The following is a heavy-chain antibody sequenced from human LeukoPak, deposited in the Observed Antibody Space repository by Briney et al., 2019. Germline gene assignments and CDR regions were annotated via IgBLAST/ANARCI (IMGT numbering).Heavy chain of an antibody. CDR3: ARGGTLILVAVDF. CDR1: GGRFKSYG. D-gene: IGHD3-22*01. V-gene: IGHV1-69*06. CDR2: IIPVFDRP. J-gene: IGHJ4*02. Sequence: ASVKVSCKTTGGRFKSYGFSWVRQALGQGLEWMGGIIPVFDRPTYAQKFEGRVTITADKSTNITYMEISSLTSDDTAVYYCARGGTLILVAVDFWGQGTLVTVSS.